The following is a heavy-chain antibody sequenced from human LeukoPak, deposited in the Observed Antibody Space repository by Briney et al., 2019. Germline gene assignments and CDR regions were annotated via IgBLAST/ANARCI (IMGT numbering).Heavy chain of an antibody. J-gene: IGHJ4*02. D-gene: IGHD3-22*01. CDR2: IYPGDSET. V-gene: IGHV5-51*01. CDR3: ARLDVGFYYDDIGYNF. Sequence: GESLKISCQASGYTFNNYRIAWVRQLPGKGLDWMGIIYPGDSETTYSPSFQGQVTISVDKSITSAYLQWSALKASDTAMYYCARLDVGFYYDDIGYNFWGQGTQVTVSS. CDR1: GYTFNNYR.